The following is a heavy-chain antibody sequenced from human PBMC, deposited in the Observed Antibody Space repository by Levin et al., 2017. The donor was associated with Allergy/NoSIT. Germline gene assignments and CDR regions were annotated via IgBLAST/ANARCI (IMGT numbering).Heavy chain of an antibody. CDR3: ARALGTSYVYWYFDL. J-gene: IGHJ2*01. Sequence: KISCKASGYTFIGYYIHWVRQAPGQGLEWMGWINPNSGGTNFAQKFQGRVTMTRDTSISTAYMDLSSLRSDDTAVYYCARALGTSYVYWYFDLWGRGTLVTVSS. CDR2: INPNSGGT. V-gene: IGHV1-2*02. CDR1: GYTFIGYY. D-gene: IGHD2-2*01.